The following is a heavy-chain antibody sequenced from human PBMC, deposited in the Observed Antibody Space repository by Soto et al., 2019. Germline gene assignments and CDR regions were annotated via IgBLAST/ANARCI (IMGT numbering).Heavy chain of an antibody. J-gene: IGHJ6*02. D-gene: IGHD6-13*01. CDR1: GGSFSGYY. Sequence: LSLTCAVYGGSFSGYYWSWIRQPPGKGLEWIGEINHSGSTNYNPSLKSRVTISVDTSKNQFSLKLSFVAAADTAVYYCARGWKYSSSWQGYYYYGMDVWGQGTTVTVSS. V-gene: IGHV4-34*01. CDR2: INHSGST. CDR3: ARGWKYSSSWQGYYYYGMDV.